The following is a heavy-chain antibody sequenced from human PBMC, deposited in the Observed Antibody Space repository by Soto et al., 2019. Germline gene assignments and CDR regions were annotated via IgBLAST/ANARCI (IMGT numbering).Heavy chain of an antibody. V-gene: IGHV3-49*04. CDR1: GFTFRDYA. Sequence: GSLRLSCTVSGFTFRDYAVNWARQGPGKGLEWVGFIRSKAYGEIPEYAASVKGRFTILRDDSKAIAYLQMNSLKTDDTAVYYCGRSTLSGPHVWGEGTMVTVYS. CDR2: IRSKAYGEIP. CDR3: GRSTLSGPHV. D-gene: IGHD3-9*01. J-gene: IGHJ6*04.